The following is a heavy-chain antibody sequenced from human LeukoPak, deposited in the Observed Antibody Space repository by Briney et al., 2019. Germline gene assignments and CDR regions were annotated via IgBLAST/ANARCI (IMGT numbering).Heavy chain of an antibody. D-gene: IGHD2-15*01. CDR3: ASTGYCIGGSCYSNYFDH. J-gene: IGHJ4*02. V-gene: IGHV4-59*08. Sequence: SETLSLTCTVSGVSITSFYWSWIRQPPGKGLECIGYIYFSGSTNYNPSLKSRVTVSLDTTKNQVSLKLSSVSAADTAVYYCASTGYCIGGSCYSNYFDHWGQGTLVTVSS. CDR2: IYFSGST. CDR1: GVSITSFY.